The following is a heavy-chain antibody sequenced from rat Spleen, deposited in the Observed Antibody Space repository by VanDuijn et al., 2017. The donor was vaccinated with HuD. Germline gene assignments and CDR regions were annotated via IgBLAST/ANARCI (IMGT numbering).Heavy chain of an antibody. CDR1: GFTFNNYW. V-gene: IGHV5-31*01. D-gene: IGHD1-7*01. CDR2: ITSAGEIT. J-gene: IGHJ2*01. CDR3: TRENWVLDY. Sequence: EVQLVESGGGLVQPGRSLKLSCVASGFTFNNYWMTWIRLAPGKGLEWVASITSAGEITYYPDSVKGRFTISRDNAKNTLYLQMNSLRSEDTATYYCTRENWVLDYWGHGVMVTVSS.